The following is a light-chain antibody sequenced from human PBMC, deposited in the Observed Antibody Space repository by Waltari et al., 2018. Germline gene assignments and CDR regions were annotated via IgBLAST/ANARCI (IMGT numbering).Light chain of an antibody. Sequence: EIVMTQSPATLSVSPGERAPLSCRASQSVSSNLAWYQQKPGQAPRLLIYGASTRATGIPARFSGSGSGTEFTLTISNLQSEDFAVYYCQQYNNWPRTFGQGTKLEIK. CDR1: QSVSSN. V-gene: IGKV3-15*01. CDR3: QQYNNWPRT. J-gene: IGKJ2*01. CDR2: GAS.